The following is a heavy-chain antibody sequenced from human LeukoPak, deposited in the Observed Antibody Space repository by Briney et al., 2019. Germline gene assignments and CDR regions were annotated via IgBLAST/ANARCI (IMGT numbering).Heavy chain of an antibody. J-gene: IGHJ4*02. D-gene: IGHD1-26*01. V-gene: IGHV4-34*01. Sequence: SETLSLTCAVYGGSFSGYYWSWIRQPPGKGLEWIGEINHSGSTNYNPSLKSRVTISVDTSKNQFSLKLSSVTAADTAVYYCARAVPGAFDYWGQGILVTVSS. CDR1: GGSFSGYY. CDR3: ARAVPGAFDY. CDR2: INHSGST.